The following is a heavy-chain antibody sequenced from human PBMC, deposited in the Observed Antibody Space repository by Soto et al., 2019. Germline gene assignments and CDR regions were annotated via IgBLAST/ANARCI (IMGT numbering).Heavy chain of an antibody. CDR2: INSDGSSI. J-gene: IGHJ4*02. D-gene: IGHD5-12*01. CDR1: RFSFSTW. V-gene: IGHV3-74*01. CDR3: TRGASGYGNFDY. Sequence: EVQLVESGGGVVQPGGSLRLSYAASRFSFSTWMHWVRQAPGKGLEWLSRINSDGSSISYADSVKGRFTVSRDNAKNTLYLQINSLTAEDTAVYYCTRGASGYGNFDYWGQGVLLTVSS.